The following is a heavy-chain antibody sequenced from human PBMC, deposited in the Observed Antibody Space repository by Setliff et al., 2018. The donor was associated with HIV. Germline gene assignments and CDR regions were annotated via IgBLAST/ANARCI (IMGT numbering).Heavy chain of an antibody. D-gene: IGHD3-22*01. CDR2: MYYDGVTT. Sequence: GGSLRLSCEASGFNGEKSGMHWIRPAPGKGLEWVAVMYYDGVTTYYADSVKGRFTISRDGSKNMIFLQMNSLRVADTAVYYCATDFSTYYSIDSWGQGTLVTVSS. J-gene: IGHJ4*02. CDR1: GFNGEKSG. CDR3: ATDFSTYYSIDS. V-gene: IGHV3-30*12.